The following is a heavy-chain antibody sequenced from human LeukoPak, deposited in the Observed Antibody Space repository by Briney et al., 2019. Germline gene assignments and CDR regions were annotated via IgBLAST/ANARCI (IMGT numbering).Heavy chain of an antibody. CDR1: GFTFSSYA. J-gene: IGHJ4*02. Sequence: SGGSLRLSCAASGFTFSSYAMNWVRQAPGKGLEWVSGISGSDGDTYYADPVKGRFTVSRDNSKNTLYLQMNSLRAEDTAVYYCAKKAGHRSSWYFDYWGQGTLVTVSS. D-gene: IGHD6-13*01. V-gene: IGHV3-23*01. CDR3: AKKAGHRSSWYFDY. CDR2: ISGSDGDT.